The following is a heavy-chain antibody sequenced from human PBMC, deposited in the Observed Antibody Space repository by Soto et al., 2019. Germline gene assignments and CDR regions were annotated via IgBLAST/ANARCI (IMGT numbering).Heavy chain of an antibody. J-gene: IGHJ4*02. CDR2: IYWDDDK. CDR1: GFSLSTSGVG. V-gene: IGHV2-5*02. CDR3: AHWYYYDSSGYYRYYFDY. D-gene: IGHD3-22*01. Sequence: SGPTLVNPTQTLTLTCTFSGFSLSTSGVGVGWIRQPPGKALEWLALIYWDDDKRYSPSLKSRLTITKDTSKNQVVLTMTNIDPVDTATYYCAHWYYYDSSGYYRYYFDYWGQGTLVTVSS.